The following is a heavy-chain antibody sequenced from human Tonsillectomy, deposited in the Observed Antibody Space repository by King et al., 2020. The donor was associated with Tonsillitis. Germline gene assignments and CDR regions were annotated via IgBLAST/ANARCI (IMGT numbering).Heavy chain of an antibody. CDR1: GFTVSSNY. Sequence: VQLVESGGGLIQPGGSLRLSCAASGFTVSSNYMSWVRQAPGKGLEWVSIIYSGGSTYYADSVEGRFTISRDKSKNTLYLQMNSLRADDTAVYYCVRSRLDSSGYYFVDFDLWGRGTLVTVSS. V-gene: IGHV3-53*01. J-gene: IGHJ2*01. CDR2: IYSGGST. CDR3: VRSRLDSSGYYFVDFDL. D-gene: IGHD3-22*01.